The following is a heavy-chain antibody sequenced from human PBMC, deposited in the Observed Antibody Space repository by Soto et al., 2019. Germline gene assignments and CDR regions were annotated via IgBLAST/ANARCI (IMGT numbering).Heavy chain of an antibody. CDR1: GFTFSSYA. CDR2: ISYDGSNK. V-gene: IGHV3-30-3*01. D-gene: IGHD6-19*01. CDR3: ARSQSSGWNYYYGMDV. Sequence: QVQLVESGGGVVQPGRSLRLSCAASGFTFSSYAMHWVRQAPGKGLEWVAVISYDGSNKYYADSVKGRFTISRDNSKNTLYLQMNSLRAEDTAVYYCARSQSSGWNYYYGMDVWGQGTTVTVSS. J-gene: IGHJ6*02.